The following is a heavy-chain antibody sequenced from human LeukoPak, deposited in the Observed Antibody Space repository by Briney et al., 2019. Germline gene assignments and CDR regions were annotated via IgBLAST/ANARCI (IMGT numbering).Heavy chain of an antibody. V-gene: IGHV3-74*01. CDR3: ARDSPFDSSGYYEFDY. J-gene: IGHJ4*02. CDR2: INSDGSST. Sequence: HSGGSLRLSCAASGFTFSSYWMHWVRQAPGKGLVWVSRINSDGSSTSYADSVKGRFTISRDNAKNSLYLQMNSLRAEDTALYYCARDSPFDSSGYYEFDYWGQGTLVTVSS. CDR1: GFTFSSYW. D-gene: IGHD3-22*01.